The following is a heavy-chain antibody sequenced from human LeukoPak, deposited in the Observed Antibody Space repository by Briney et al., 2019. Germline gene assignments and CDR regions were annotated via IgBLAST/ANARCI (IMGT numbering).Heavy chain of an antibody. CDR2: ISGGGDIT. J-gene: IGHJ4*02. Sequence: GGSLRLSCAASGFNFANHAMSWVRQTPGKGLEWVSAISGGGDITYYADSVTGRFTISRDNSKDTLFLQMHSLRPGDTAVYYCVREDTPATANYWGQGTLSPSPQ. D-gene: IGHD2-21*02. CDR3: VREDTPATANY. V-gene: IGHV3-23*01. CDR1: GFNFANHA.